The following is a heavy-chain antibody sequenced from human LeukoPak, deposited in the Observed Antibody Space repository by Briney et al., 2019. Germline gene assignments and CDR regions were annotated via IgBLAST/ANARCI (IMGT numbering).Heavy chain of an antibody. J-gene: IGHJ6*03. CDR2: ISTNGGTT. Sequence: GGSLRLSCAPSGLTFISDCMSWVRPAPGGGLEWVSAISTNGGTTYYVDSVRGRFTISRDNSRNTLYLQMNSLRAEDTAIYYCAKNGDRGAYCSGGTCYPYYYYYMDVWGKGTTVTISS. CDR3: AKNGDRGAYCSGGTCYPYYYYYMDV. V-gene: IGHV3-23*01. D-gene: IGHD2-15*01. CDR1: GLTFISDC.